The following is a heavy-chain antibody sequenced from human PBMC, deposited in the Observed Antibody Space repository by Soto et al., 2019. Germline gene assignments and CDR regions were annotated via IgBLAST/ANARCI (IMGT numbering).Heavy chain of an antibody. V-gene: IGHV1-2*04. CDR2: INPNSGGT. CDR3: ARALTFNYDILTGLGAFDI. CDR1: GYTFTGYY. J-gene: IGHJ3*02. D-gene: IGHD3-9*01. Sequence: VASVNVSCKASGYTFTGYYMHWVRQAPGQGLEWMGWINPNSGGTNYAQKFQGWVTMIRDTSISTAYMELSRLRSDDTAVYYCARALTFNYDILTGLGAFDIWGQGTMVTVSS.